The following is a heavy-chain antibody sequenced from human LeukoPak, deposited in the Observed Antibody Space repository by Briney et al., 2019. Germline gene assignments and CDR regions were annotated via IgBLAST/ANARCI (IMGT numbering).Heavy chain of an antibody. Sequence: ASVKVSCKASGYTFTGYYMHWVRQAPGQGLEWMGIINPSGGSTSYAQKFQGRVTMTRDTSTSTVYMELSSLRSEDTAVYYCARDWGVATIPDYWGQGTLVTVSS. CDR1: GYTFTGYY. D-gene: IGHD5-12*01. CDR2: INPSGGST. V-gene: IGHV1-46*01. J-gene: IGHJ4*02. CDR3: ARDWGVATIPDY.